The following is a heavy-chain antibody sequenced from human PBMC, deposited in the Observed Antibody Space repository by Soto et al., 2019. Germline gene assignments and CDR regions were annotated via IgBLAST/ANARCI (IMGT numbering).Heavy chain of an antibody. V-gene: IGHV1-8*01. CDR3: ARVNAQDLGWVPFDY. D-gene: IGHD6-19*01. CDR1: GYTFTTYD. J-gene: IGHJ4*02. CDR2: MNPDTGNT. Sequence: QVHLVQSGAEVKKPGASVRVSCKASGYTFTTYDINWVRQAAGQGLEWMGWMNPDTGNTGYAPKFRGRVTMTRDTSITTAYRERSSLRSEDTAVYYCARVNAQDLGWVPFDYWGQGTLVTVSS.